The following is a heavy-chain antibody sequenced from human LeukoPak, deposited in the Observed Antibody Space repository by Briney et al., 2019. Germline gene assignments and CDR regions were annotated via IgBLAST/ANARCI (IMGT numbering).Heavy chain of an antibody. Sequence: SVKVSCKASGGTFSSYAISWVRQAPGQGLEWMGGIIPIFGTANYAQKFQGRVTITADESTSTAYMELSSLRSEDTAVYYCARALYSVVSWFDPWGQGTLVTVSS. D-gene: IGHD2-2*01. V-gene: IGHV1-69*01. CDR2: IIPIFGTA. J-gene: IGHJ5*02. CDR3: ARALYSVVSWFDP. CDR1: GGTFSSYA.